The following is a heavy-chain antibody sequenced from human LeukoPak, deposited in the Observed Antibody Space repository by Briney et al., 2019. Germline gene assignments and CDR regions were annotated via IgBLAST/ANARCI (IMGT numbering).Heavy chain of an antibody. J-gene: IGHJ3*02. Sequence: PGGSLRLSCVGSGSTFNGDWLTWVRQAPGRGLEWVASIKEDGRQAYYMDSVKDRFTISRDNSKKSLYLQMNSLRAEDTAVYYCAKEGGGHDAFDIWGQGTMVTVSS. CDR2: IKEDGRQA. V-gene: IGHV3-7*01. CDR1: GSTFNGDW. D-gene: IGHD3-16*01. CDR3: AKEGGGHDAFDI.